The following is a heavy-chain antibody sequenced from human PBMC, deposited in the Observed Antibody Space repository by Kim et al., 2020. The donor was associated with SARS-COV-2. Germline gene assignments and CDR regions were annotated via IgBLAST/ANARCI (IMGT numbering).Heavy chain of an antibody. D-gene: IGHD3-10*01. CDR2: IYTSGST. CDR3: AREILWFGELSAWFDP. CDR1: GGSISSGSYY. J-gene: IGHJ5*02. V-gene: IGHV4-61*02. Sequence: SETLSLTCTVSGGSISSGSYYWSWIRQPAGKGLEWIGRIYTSGSTNYNPSLKSRVTISVDTSKNQFSLKLSSVTAADTAVYYCAREILWFGELSAWFDPWGQGTLVTVSS.